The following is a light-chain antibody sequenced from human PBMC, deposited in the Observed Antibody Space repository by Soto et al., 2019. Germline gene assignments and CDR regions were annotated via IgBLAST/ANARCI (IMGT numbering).Light chain of an antibody. CDR3: AAWDDSLNGVV. CDR2: SNN. V-gene: IGLV1-44*01. CDR1: SSNIGSYT. J-gene: IGLJ2*01. Sequence: QSVLTQPPSASGTPGQRVTISCSGSSSNIGSYTVNWYQQLPGTAPKLLIYSNNQRPSGVPDRFSGSKSATSASLAISGLQSEDGADYFCAAWDDSLNGVVFGGGTKVTVL.